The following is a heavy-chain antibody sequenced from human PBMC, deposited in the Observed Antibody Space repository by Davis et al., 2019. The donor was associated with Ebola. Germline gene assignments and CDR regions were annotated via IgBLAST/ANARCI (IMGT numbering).Heavy chain of an antibody. V-gene: IGHV3-74*01. CDR1: RFTFSSYW. J-gene: IGHJ4*02. CDR3: ARDGVPAAHDY. D-gene: IGHD2-2*01. Sequence: PGGSLRLSCAASRFTFSSYWMHWVRQAPGKGLVWVSRINSDGSATSYADSVKGRFTISRDNAKNSLYLQMNSLRAEDTAVYYCARDGVPAAHDYWGQGTLVTVSS. CDR2: INSDGSAT.